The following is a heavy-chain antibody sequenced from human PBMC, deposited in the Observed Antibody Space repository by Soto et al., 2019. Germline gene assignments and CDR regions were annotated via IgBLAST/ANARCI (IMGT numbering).Heavy chain of an antibody. V-gene: IGHV3-30*18. CDR2: ISHDGSNK. D-gene: IGHD5-18*01. J-gene: IGHJ4*02. CDR1: GFTFSSYG. Sequence: QVQLVESGGGVVQPGRSLRLSCAASGFTFSSYGMHWVRQAPGKGLEWVAIISHDGSNKYYADSVEGRFTISRDNSKNTLYLQMNSLIAEDTAVYYCAKNTGYSYGFPFDYGGQGTLVTVSS. CDR3: AKNTGYSYGFPFDY.